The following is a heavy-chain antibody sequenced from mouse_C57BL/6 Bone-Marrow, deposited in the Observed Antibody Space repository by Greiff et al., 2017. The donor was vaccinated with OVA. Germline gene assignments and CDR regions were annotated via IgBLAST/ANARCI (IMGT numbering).Heavy chain of an antibody. CDR1: GYTFTDYY. J-gene: IGHJ4*01. CDR3: ARFEVPNYYAMDY. Sequence: QVHVKQSGPELVKPGASVKISCKASGYTFTDYYINWVKQRPGQGLEWIGWIFPGSGSTYYNEKFKGKATLTVDKSSSTAYMLLSSLTSEDSAVYFCARFEVPNYYAMDYWGQGTSVTVSS. V-gene: IGHV1-75*01. CDR2: IFPGSGST.